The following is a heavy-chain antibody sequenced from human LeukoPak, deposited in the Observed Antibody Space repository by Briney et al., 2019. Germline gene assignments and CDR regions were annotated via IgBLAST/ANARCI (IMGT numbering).Heavy chain of an antibody. CDR2: IIPILGIA. D-gene: IGHD1-14*01. CDR3: AREGITTTIPYYFDY. V-gene: IGHV1-69*04. J-gene: IGHJ4*02. Sequence: ASVKVSCKASGGTFSSYAISWVRQAPGQGLEWMGRIIPILGIANYAQKFQGRVTITADESTSTAYMELSSLRSEDTAVYYCAREGITTTIPYYFDYWGQGTLVTVSS. CDR1: GGTFSSYA.